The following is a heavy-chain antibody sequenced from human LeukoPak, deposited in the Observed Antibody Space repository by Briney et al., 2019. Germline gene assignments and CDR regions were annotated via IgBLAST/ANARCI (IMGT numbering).Heavy chain of an antibody. D-gene: IGHD3-22*01. V-gene: IGHV3-23*01. J-gene: IGHJ4*02. CDR1: GFTFSSYA. CDR2: ISGSGGST. CDR3: ANVHSSGYYYIGC. Sequence: GGSLRLSCAASGFTFSSYAMSWVRRAPGKGLEWVSAISGSGGSTYYADSVKGRFTIPRDNSKNTLYLQMNSLRAEDTAVYYCANVHSSGYYYIGCWGQGTLVTVSS.